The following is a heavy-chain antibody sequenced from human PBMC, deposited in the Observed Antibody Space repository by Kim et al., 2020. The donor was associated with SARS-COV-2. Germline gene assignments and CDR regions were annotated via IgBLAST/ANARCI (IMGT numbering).Heavy chain of an antibody. D-gene: IGHD3-3*01. Sequence: SETLSLTCTVSGGSISSYYWSWIRQPPGKGLEWIGYIYYSGSTNYNPSLKSRVTISVDTSKNQFSLKLSSVTAADTAVYYCARVNRSYDFWGDYWGQGTLVTVSS. V-gene: IGHV4-59*01. J-gene: IGHJ4*02. CDR1: GGSISSYY. CDR2: IYYSGST. CDR3: ARVNRSYDFWGDY.